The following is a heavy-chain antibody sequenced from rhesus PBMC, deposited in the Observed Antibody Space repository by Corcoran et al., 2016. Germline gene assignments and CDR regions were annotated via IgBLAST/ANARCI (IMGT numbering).Heavy chain of an antibody. CDR1: GYSISYGYG. CDR2: TGGRWVTP. J-gene: IGHJ6*01. Sequence: QVQLQESGPGLVKPSETLSLSCGVSGYSISYGYGWSWIRQPPGKALEWVGSTGGRWVTPNNNPSLKSRSNISKSTSKNQFFLNLTSVTAAVTAVYYCARVTGYTRGWDGAYGLDSWGQGVVVTVSS. CDR3: ARVTGYTRGWDGAYGLDS. D-gene: IGHD6-31*01. V-gene: IGHV4-127*01.